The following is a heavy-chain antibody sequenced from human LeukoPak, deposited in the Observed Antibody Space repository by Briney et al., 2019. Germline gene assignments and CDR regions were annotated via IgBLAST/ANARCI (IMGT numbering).Heavy chain of an antibody. V-gene: IGHV3-7*01. CDR3: ARERDYGGKLDY. CDR1: GFIFSNAW. Sequence: GGSLRLSCAASGFIFSNAWVSWVRQAPGKGLEWVANIKQDGSEKYYVDSVKGRFTISRDNAKNSLYLQMNSLRAEDTAVYYCARERDYGGKLDYWGQGTLVTVSS. CDR2: IKQDGSEK. J-gene: IGHJ4*02. D-gene: IGHD4-23*01.